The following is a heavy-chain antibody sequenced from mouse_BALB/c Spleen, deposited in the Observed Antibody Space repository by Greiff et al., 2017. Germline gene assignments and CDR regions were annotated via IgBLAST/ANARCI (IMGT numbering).Heavy chain of an antibody. Sequence: EVQGVESGGGLVQPGGSRKLSCAASGFTFSSFGMHWVRQAPEKGLEWVAYISSGSSTIYYADTVKGRFTISRDNPKNTLFLQMTSLRSEDTAMYYCARTGLRLYAMDYWGQGTSVTVSS. J-gene: IGHJ4*01. V-gene: IGHV5-17*02. CDR1: GFTFSSFG. CDR2: ISSGSSTI. D-gene: IGHD3-1*01. CDR3: ARTGLRLYAMDY.